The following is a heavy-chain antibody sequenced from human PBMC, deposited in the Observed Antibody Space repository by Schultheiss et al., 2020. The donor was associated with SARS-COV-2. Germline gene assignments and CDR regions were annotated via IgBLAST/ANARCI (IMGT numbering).Heavy chain of an antibody. CDR3: ANHCTNGVCSTLSYYYGMDV. D-gene: IGHD2-8*01. J-gene: IGHJ6*02. V-gene: IGHV3-53*05. CDR1: GFTVSSNY. CDR2: IYSCGST. Sequence: GGSLRLSCAASGFTVSSNYMSWVRQAPGKGLEWVSVIYSCGSTYYADSVKGRFTISRDNSKNTLYLQMNSLRAEDTAVYYCANHCTNGVCSTLSYYYGMDVWGQGTTVTVSS.